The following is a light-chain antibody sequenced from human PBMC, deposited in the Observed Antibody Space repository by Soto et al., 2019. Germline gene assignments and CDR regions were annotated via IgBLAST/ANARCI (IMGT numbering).Light chain of an antibody. V-gene: IGKV3-11*01. Sequence: EIVLTQSPATLPLSPGERATLSCRASQSVSNNYLAWYQQKPGQAPRLLIYGASNRATGIPARFSGSGSGTDFTLTISSLEPEDFAVYYCQQRSNWPVTFGQGTRLEIK. CDR2: GAS. CDR1: QSVSNNY. J-gene: IGKJ5*01. CDR3: QQRSNWPVT.